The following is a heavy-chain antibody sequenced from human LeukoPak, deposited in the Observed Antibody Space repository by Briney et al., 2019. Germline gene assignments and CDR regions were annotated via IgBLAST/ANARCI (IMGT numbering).Heavy chain of an antibody. V-gene: IGHV4-39*01. CDR3: ARHSGSYLKSALHI. Sequence: SETLSLTCTVSGXSISSSSYYWGWIRQPSGKGLEWIGSMYYSGSTYYNPSLKSRVTISVDTSKNQFSLELTSVTAADTAVYYCARHSGSYLKSALHIWGQGTMVTVSS. CDR1: GXSISSSSYY. J-gene: IGHJ3*02. CDR2: MYYSGST. D-gene: IGHD1-26*01.